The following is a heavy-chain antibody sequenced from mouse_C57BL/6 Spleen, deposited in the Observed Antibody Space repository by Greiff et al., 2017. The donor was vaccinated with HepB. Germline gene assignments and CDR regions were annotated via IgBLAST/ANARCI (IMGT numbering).Heavy chain of an antibody. CDR2: IDPSDSET. CDR3: ARNVLYYAMDY. CDR1: GYTFTSYW. V-gene: IGHV1-52*01. Sequence: QVQLQQPGAELVRPGSSVKLSCKASGYTFTSYWMHWVKQRPIQGLEWIGNIDPSDSETHYNQKFKDKATLTVDKSSSTAYMQLSSLTSEDSAVYYCARNVLYYAMDYWGQGTSVTVSS. J-gene: IGHJ4*01.